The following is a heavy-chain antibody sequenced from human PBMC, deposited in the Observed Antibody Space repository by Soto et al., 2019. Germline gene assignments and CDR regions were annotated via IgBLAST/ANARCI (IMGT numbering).Heavy chain of an antibody. CDR1: GFTFSRHG. D-gene: IGHD4-17*01. CDR3: ARDDDYPDNGFDY. Sequence: QVQLVESGGGVVRPGTSLRLSCAASGFTFSRHGMHWVRQTPGKGLEWLAVILNDASGHWYADSVKGRFTISRDNFVNTLYLQMNGLRLEDTAMYYCARDDDYPDNGFDYWGQGTLVTVSS. CDR2: ILNDASGH. V-gene: IGHV3-33*01. J-gene: IGHJ4*02.